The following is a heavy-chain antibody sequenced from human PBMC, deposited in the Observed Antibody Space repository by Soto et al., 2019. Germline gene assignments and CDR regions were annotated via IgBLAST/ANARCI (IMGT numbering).Heavy chain of an antibody. V-gene: IGHV3-23*01. CDR1: GFTFSSYA. Sequence: EVQLLESGGGLVQPGGSLRLSCAASGFTFSSYAMAWVRQAPGMGLEWVSAVSSSGDYTYYTDSVKGRFTISRDNSRNALYLHMSSLRAEDTAIYYCANSLSPSGLNWLSHFDHWGQGTLVNVSS. CDR3: ANSLSPSGLNWLSHFDH. CDR2: VSSSGDYT. D-gene: IGHD1-1*01. J-gene: IGHJ4*02.